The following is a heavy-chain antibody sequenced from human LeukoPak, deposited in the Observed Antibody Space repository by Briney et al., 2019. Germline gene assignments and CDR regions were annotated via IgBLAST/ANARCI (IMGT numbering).Heavy chain of an antibody. CDR3: ARAVASSGWFNYSDY. D-gene: IGHD6-19*01. V-gene: IGHV3-30-3*01. CDR1: GFTFSSYA. J-gene: IGHJ4*02. CDR2: ISYDGSNK. Sequence: PGGSLRLSCAASGFTFSSYAMHWVRQAPGKGLEWVAVISYDGSNKYYADSVKGRFTISRDNSKNTLYLQMNSLRAEDTAVYYCARAVASSGWFNYSDYWGQGTLVTVSS.